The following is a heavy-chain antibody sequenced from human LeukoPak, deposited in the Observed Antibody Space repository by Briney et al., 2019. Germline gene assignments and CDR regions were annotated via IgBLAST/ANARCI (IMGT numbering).Heavy chain of an antibody. Sequence: GGSLRLSCAASGFTFSSYWMHWARQLPGKGLVWVSRISPTGSTTSYADSVKGRFIISRDNSKNTLYLQMSSLRAEDTAVYYCARDPAPPGSSSWYFDYWGQGTLVAVSS. CDR3: ARDPAPPGSSSWYFDY. CDR2: ISPTGSTT. D-gene: IGHD6-13*01. J-gene: IGHJ4*02. CDR1: GFTFSSYW. V-gene: IGHV3-74*01.